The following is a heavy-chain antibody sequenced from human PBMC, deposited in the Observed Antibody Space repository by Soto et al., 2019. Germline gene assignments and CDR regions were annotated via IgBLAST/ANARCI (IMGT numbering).Heavy chain of an antibody. D-gene: IGHD2-8*01. CDR3: ARDRSTYGGGGTGEVKENWFDP. V-gene: IGHV4-59*01. J-gene: IGHJ5*02. CDR1: GGSISRYY. CDR2: AYYSGDS. Sequence: SETLSLTCSVSGGSISRYYWGWIRQPPGKGLEWIGYAYYSGDSGYNPSLKSRVTMAVDTSKSQVSLKLSSVTAADTAVYYCARDRSTYGGGGTGEVKENWFDPWGQGALVTVSS.